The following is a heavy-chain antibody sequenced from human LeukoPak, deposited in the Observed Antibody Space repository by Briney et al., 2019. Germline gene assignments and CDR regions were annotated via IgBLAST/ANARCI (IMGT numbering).Heavy chain of an antibody. Sequence: SETLSLTCTVSGGSISSSGYYWGWIRQPPGKGLEWIGSIYYSGSTYYNPSLKSRVTISVDTSKNQFSLKLSSVTAADTAVYYCARRNYYDSSGFDYWGQGTLVTVPS. CDR3: ARRNYYDSSGFDY. CDR2: IYYSGST. D-gene: IGHD3-22*01. J-gene: IGHJ4*02. V-gene: IGHV4-39*01. CDR1: GGSISSSGYY.